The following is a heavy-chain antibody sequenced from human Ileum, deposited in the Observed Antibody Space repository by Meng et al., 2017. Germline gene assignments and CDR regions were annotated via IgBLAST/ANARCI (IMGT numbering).Heavy chain of an antibody. CDR2: IYYSGST. D-gene: IGHD6-19*01. V-gene: IGHV4-30-2*06. CDR1: GGSITSGGYS. Sequence: QLQLQESGSGLVKPSQTLSLTCSVSGGSITSGGYSWSWIRQSPGKGLEWIRYIYYSGSTYYSPSLKSRVTISLDRSKSQFSLQLNSVTAADTAVYYCARRSGAYDSWGQGTLVTVSS. J-gene: IGHJ5*01. CDR3: ARRSGAYDS.